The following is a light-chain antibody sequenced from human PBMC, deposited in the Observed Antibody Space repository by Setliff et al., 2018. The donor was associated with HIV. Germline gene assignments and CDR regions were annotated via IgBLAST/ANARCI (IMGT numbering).Light chain of an antibody. V-gene: IGLV2-14*03. CDR1: SSDVGTYDY. Sequence: QSALAQPASVSGSPGQSITISCTGTSSDVGTYDYVSWYQQHPGKAPKLMIFEVSNRPSGVSYRFSGSKSGNTASLTISGLQAEDEADYYCGSYTSSSTPVVFGGGTK. J-gene: IGLJ2*01. CDR3: GSYTSSSTPVV. CDR2: EVS.